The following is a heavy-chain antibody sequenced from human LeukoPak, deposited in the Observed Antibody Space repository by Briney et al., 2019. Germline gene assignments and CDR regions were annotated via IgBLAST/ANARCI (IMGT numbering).Heavy chain of an antibody. CDR2: INPSGGST. D-gene: IGHD1-14*01. V-gene: IGHV1-46*01. J-gene: IGHJ5*02. CDR1: GYTFTSYY. CDR3: ARDRTNNWFDP. Sequence: ASVKVSCKASGYTFTSYYMHWVRQAPGQGLEWMGMINPSGGSTSYAQKFQGRVTMTRDTSTSTVYMELSSLRSEDTAVYYCARDRTNNWFDPWGQGTLVTVSS.